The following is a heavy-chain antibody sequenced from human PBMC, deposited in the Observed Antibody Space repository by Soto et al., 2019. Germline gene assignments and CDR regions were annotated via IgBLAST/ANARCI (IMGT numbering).Heavy chain of an antibody. CDR1: GNTFTGYY. CDR3: VRDRYSSSGWFDP. Sequence: GASVKVSCKASGNTFTGYYMHWVRQAPGQGLEWMGWINPNSGGTNYAQKFQGRVTMTRDTSISTAYMELSRLTPEDTAVYYCVRDRYSSSGWFDPWGQGTPVTVSS. V-gene: IGHV1-2*02. J-gene: IGHJ5*02. CDR2: INPNSGGT. D-gene: IGHD3-10*01.